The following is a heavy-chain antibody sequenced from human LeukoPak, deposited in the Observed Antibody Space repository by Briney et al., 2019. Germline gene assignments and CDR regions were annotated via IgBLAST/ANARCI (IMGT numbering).Heavy chain of an antibody. J-gene: IGHJ6*02. D-gene: IGHD3-16*01. CDR2: IYHSGST. CDR3: ARVGGYYGMDV. CDR1: GGSISSYY. Sequence: SETLSLTCTVSGGSISSYYWSWIRQPPGKGLEWIGYIYHSGSTYYNPSLKSRVTISVDRSKNQFSLKLSSVTAADTAVCYCARVGGYYGMDVWGQGTTVTVSS. V-gene: IGHV4-59*12.